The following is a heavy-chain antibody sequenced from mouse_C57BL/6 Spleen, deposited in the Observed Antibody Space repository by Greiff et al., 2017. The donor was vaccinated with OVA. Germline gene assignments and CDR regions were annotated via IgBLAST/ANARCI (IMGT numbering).Heavy chain of an antibody. D-gene: IGHD2-4*01. CDR2: IYPGSGST. Sequence: VQLVESGAELVKPGASVKMSCKASGYTFTSYWITWVKQRPGQGLEWIGDIYPGSGSTNYNEKFKSKATLTVDTSSSTAYMQLSSLTSEDSAVYYCARSGYDYDAPWFAYWGQGTLVTVSA. V-gene: IGHV1-55*01. CDR3: ARSGYDYDAPWFAY. CDR1: GYTFTSYW. J-gene: IGHJ3*01.